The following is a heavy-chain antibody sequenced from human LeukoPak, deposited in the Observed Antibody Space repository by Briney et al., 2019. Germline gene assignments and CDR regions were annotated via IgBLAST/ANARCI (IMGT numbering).Heavy chain of an antibody. CDR2: IYYSGST. CDR3: ASGGNLWSGYYGWFDP. V-gene: IGHV4-59*01. Sequence: PSGTLSLTCTVSGGSISSYYWSWIRQPPGKGLEWIGYIYYSGSTNYNPSLKSRVTISVDTSKNQFSLKLSSVTAADTAVYYCASGGNLWSGYYGWFDPWGQGTLVTVSS. J-gene: IGHJ5*02. D-gene: IGHD3-3*01. CDR1: GGSISSYY.